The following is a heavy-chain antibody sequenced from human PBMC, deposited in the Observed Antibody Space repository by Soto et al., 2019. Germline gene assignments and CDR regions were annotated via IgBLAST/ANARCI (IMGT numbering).Heavy chain of an antibody. Sequence: QVQLVQSGAEVKRPGSSVKVSCKASGGTFNNYALSWVRQAPGQGLEWMGGIIPIFGTANYAQKFQGRVTITADKSTSTAYMELSSLRSEDTAVYYCASGAGTTYFDYWGQGTLVTVSS. V-gene: IGHV1-69*06. CDR3: ASGAGTTYFDY. CDR2: IIPIFGTA. CDR1: GGTFNNYA. J-gene: IGHJ4*02. D-gene: IGHD6-19*01.